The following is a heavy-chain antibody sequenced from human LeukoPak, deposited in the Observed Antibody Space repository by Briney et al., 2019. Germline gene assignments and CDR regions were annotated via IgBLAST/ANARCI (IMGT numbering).Heavy chain of an antibody. D-gene: IGHD3-16*01. Sequence: ASVKVSCKASGYTFRQYSISWVRQAPGQGLEWMGWISPNHGTTVYAQHLQGRITMTADTYTSTASMELRSLRSDDTAVYFCARDYVLPLEPNDDDGFAFWGQGTVVTVSS. CDR2: ISPNHGTT. CDR3: ARDYVLPLEPNDDDGFAF. CDR1: GYTFRQYS. J-gene: IGHJ3*01. V-gene: IGHV1-18*01.